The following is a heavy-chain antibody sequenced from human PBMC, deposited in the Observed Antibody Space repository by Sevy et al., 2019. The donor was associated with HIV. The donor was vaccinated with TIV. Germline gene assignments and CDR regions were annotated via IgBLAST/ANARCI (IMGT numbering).Heavy chain of an antibody. CDR1: GFSVSSNY. V-gene: IGHV3-53*01. J-gene: IGHJ6*02. Sequence: GGSLRLSCAASGFSVSSNYMSWVRQAPGKGPEWVSVIHSGGRISYADSVQGRFTISRDNSKNTLYLQMNSLRVEDTAVYYCAREDIVLGEDNYYGMDVWGQGTTVTVSS. CDR2: IHSGGRI. D-gene: IGHD2-15*01. CDR3: AREDIVLGEDNYYGMDV.